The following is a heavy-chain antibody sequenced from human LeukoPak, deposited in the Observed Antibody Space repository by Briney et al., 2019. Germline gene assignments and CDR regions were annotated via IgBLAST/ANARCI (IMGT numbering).Heavy chain of an antibody. D-gene: IGHD1-26*01. CDR3: AGATGSYFIGTYYFDN. J-gene: IGHJ4*02. CDR2: IYSGGTT. Sequence: GGSLRLSCAASGFTVSSNYMSWVRQAPGKGLEWVSLIYSGGTTYYADSVKGRFTISRDNSKNTVYLQMNSLRAEDTAVYYCAGATGSYFIGTYYFDNWGQGHLVTVSS. CDR1: GFTVSSNY. V-gene: IGHV3-53*01.